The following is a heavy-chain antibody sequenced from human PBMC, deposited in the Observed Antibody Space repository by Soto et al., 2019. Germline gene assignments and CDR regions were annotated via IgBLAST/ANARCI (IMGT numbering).Heavy chain of an antibody. CDR2: INHNSGGT. J-gene: IGHJ4*02. D-gene: IGHD5-12*01. Sequence: QVQLVQSGAEVKKPGASVKVSCKASGYTFTGYYMHWVRQAPGQGLEWMGWINHNSGGTNYAQKFQGRVTMTRDTSISTAYMELNRLRSDDTAVYYCAREVVEMATIYDYWGQGTLVTVSS. CDR1: GYTFTGYY. CDR3: AREVVEMATIYDY. V-gene: IGHV1-2*02.